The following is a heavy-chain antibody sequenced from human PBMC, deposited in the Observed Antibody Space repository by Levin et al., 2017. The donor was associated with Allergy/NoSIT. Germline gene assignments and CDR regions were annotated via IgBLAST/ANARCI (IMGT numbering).Heavy chain of an antibody. Sequence: LSLTCAASGFTFSSYEMNWVRQAPGKGLEWVSYISSSGSTIYYADSVKGRFTISRDNAKNSLYLQMNSLRAEDTAVYYCARGLAYYDFWSGYYNDSPRYGMDVWGQGTTVTVSS. CDR2: ISSSGSTI. CDR1: GFTFSSYE. J-gene: IGHJ6*02. V-gene: IGHV3-48*03. CDR3: ARGLAYYDFWSGYYNDSPRYGMDV. D-gene: IGHD3-3*01.